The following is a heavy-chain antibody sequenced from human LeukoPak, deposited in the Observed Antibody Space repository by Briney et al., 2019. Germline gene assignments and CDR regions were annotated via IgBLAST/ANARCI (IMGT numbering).Heavy chain of an antibody. Sequence: SETLSLTCTVSGGSISSSSYYWGWIRQPPGKGLEWIGSIYYSGSTNYNPSLKSRVTISVDTSKNQFSLKLSSVTAADTAVYYCARGPTRYYFDYWGQGILVTVSS. CDR2: IYYSGST. CDR1: GGSISSSSYY. V-gene: IGHV4-39*07. D-gene: IGHD1/OR15-1a*01. CDR3: ARGPTRYYFDY. J-gene: IGHJ4*02.